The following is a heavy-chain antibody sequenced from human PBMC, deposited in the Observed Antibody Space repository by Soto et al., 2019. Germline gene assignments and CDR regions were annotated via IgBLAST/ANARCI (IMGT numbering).Heavy chain of an antibody. CDR2: IIPIFGTA. D-gene: IGHD2-21*02. CDR3: ARRMNCGGDCYFFQH. V-gene: IGHV1-69*13. CDR1: GGTFSSYA. Sequence: ASVKVSCKASGGTFSSYAISWVRQAPGQGLEWMGGIIPIFGTANYAQKFQGRVTITADESTSTAYMELSSLRSEDTAVYYCARRMNCGGDCYFFQHWGQGTLVTASS. J-gene: IGHJ1*01.